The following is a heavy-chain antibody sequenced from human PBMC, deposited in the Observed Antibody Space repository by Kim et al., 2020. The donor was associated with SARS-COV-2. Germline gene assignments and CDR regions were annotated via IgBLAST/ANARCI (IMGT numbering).Heavy chain of an antibody. J-gene: IGHJ3*02. CDR3: ATPYSSSWKDDAFDI. V-gene: IGHV3-53*01. D-gene: IGHD6-13*01. Sequence: DSVKGRFTISRDNSKNTLYLQMNSLRAEDTAVYYCATPYSSSWKDDAFDIWGQGTMVTVSS.